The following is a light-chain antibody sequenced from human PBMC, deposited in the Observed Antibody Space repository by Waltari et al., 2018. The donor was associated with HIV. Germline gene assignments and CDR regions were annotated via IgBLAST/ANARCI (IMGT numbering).Light chain of an antibody. Sequence: QSVLTQPPSVSAAPGQKVTRPCSGSSSNIGKNHLCWSQHLPGTAPKLLIYDNDRRPSGIPDRFSGSKSGTSATLGVSGLQTGDEADYYCGTWDTSLNVWVFGGGTKLTVL. CDR1: SSNIGKNH. V-gene: IGLV1-51*01. J-gene: IGLJ3*02. CDR3: GTWDTSLNVWV. CDR2: DND.